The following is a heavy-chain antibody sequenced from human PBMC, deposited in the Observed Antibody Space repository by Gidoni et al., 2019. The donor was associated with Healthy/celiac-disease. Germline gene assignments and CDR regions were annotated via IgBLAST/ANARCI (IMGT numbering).Heavy chain of an antibody. CDR1: GGSFSGYY. CDR3: ASAPFRGVITYYFDY. CDR2: ITHSGST. V-gene: IGHV4-34*01. D-gene: IGHD3-10*01. J-gene: IGHJ4*02. Sequence: QVQLQQWGAGLLKPSETLSLPCAVYGGSFSGYYWSWLRQPPGKGLEWIGEITHSGSTNYNPSLKSRVTISVDTSKNQFSLKLSSVTAADTAVYYCASAPFRGVITYYFDYWGQGTLVTVSS.